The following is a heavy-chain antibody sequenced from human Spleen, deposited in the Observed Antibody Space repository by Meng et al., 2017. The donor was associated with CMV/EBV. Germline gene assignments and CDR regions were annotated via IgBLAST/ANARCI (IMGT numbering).Heavy chain of an antibody. J-gene: IGHJ2*01. D-gene: IGHD2-8*01. CDR2: IYSGGST. V-gene: IGHV3-53*01. Sequence: SSKYMSWVRQTQGKELEWVSVIYSGGSTYYADSVKGRFTISRDNSKNALYLQMNSLRAEDTAVYYCARVYHDIVLMVYAIDWYFDLWGRGTLVTVSS. CDR1: SSKY. CDR3: ARVYHDIVLMVYAIDWYFDL.